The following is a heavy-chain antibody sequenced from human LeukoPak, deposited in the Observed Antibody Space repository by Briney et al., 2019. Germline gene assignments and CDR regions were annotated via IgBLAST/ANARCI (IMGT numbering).Heavy chain of an antibody. CDR2: IYYSGST. Sequence: SETLSLTCTVSGGSISSSSYYWGWIRQPPGKGLEWIGSIYYSGSTYYNPSLKSRVTISVDTSKNQFSLKLSSVTAADTAVYYCARVAAPIGTSRGYFDYWGQGTLVTVSS. J-gene: IGHJ4*02. CDR3: ARVAAPIGTSRGYFDY. D-gene: IGHD1-1*01. CDR1: GGSISSSSYY. V-gene: IGHV4-39*07.